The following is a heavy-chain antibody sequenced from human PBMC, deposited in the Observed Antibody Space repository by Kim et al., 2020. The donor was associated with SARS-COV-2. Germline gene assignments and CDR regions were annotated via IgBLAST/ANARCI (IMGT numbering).Heavy chain of an antibody. CDR1: GYTFSDFA. D-gene: IGHD3-10*01. V-gene: IGHV1-3*01. CDR2: INPGNGNT. J-gene: IGHJ4*02. Sequence: ASVKVSCKATGYTFSDFAIHWVRQAPGQSLEWMGWINPGNGNTQYSQIFQDRVTITRDTSASAAYMELTSLRSDDTALYYCARGGELLYFDHWGQGTLVTVSS. CDR3: ARGGELLYFDH.